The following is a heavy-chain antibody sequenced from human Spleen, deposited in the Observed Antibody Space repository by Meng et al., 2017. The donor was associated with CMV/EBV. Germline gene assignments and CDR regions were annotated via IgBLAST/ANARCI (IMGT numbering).Heavy chain of an antibody. CDR2: INHSGST. CDR1: GGSFSGYY. CDR3: ARAGYCSRTSCTLGDASWFDP. Sequence: GSLRLSCAVYGGSFSGYYWSWIRQPPGKGLEWIGEINHSGSTNYNPSLKSRVTISVDTSKNQFSLKLTSVTAADTAVYYCARAGYCSRTSCTLGDASWFDPWGQGTLVTVSS. D-gene: IGHD2-2*01. J-gene: IGHJ5*02. V-gene: IGHV4-34*01.